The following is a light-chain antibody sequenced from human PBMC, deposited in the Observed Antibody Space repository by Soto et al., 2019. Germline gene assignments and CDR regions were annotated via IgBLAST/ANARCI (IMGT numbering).Light chain of an antibody. CDR2: WAS. CDR3: QQYYSTPYT. J-gene: IGKJ2*01. Sequence: DIVMTQSPASPAVSLGERATINCKSSQSVLYSSNNKNYLAWYQQKPGQPPKLLIYWASTRESGVPDRFSGSGSGTDFTLTISSLHAEDVAVYYCQQYYSTPYTFGQGTKLEIK. V-gene: IGKV4-1*01. CDR1: QSVLYSSNNKNY.